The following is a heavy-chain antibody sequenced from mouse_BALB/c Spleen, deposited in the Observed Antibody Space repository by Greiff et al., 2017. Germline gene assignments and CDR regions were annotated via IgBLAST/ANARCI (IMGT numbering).Heavy chain of an antibody. CDR2: IRNKANGYTT. J-gene: IGHJ4*01. D-gene: IGHD1-1*01. V-gene: IGHV7-3*02. Sequence: VQLVVSGAGLVQPGGSLRLSCAPPAFPFSDYYMSWVRQPPGKALEWLGFIRNKANGYTTEYSASVKGRFTISRDNSQCILYLQMSTLRAEDSATYYCARDGGPLLRCAMDYGSQGPSVTVTS. CDR3: ARDGGPLLRCAMDY. CDR1: AFPFSDYY.